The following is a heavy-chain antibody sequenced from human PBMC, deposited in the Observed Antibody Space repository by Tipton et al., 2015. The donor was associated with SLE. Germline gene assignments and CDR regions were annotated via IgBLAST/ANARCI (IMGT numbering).Heavy chain of an antibody. CDR2: IYYSGST. CDR1: GGSIRRYY. J-gene: IGHJ4*02. V-gene: IGHV4-59*12. CDR3: ARGGGWGLWYLGN. Sequence: TLSLTCTVSGGSIRRYYWSWIRQPPGKGLEWIGYIYYSGSTNYNPSLKSRVTISVDTSKNQFSRKLSSVTAADTAVYYCARGGGWGLWYLGNRGQGTLVTVSS. D-gene: IGHD1-26*01.